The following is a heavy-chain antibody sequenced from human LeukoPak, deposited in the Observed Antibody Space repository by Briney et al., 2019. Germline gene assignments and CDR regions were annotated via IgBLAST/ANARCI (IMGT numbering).Heavy chain of an antibody. CDR3: ARGYDSSGSDAFDI. CDR2: IYYSGST. Sequence: SETLSLTCTVCCGSISCYYWSWLRPPPGRGVEWIGYIYYSGSTNYNPSLKSRVTISVDTSKNQFSLRLSSMTAAETAVYYCARGYDSSGSDAFDIWGQGTMVTVSS. J-gene: IGHJ3*02. V-gene: IGHV4-59*08. CDR1: CGSISCYY. D-gene: IGHD3-22*01.